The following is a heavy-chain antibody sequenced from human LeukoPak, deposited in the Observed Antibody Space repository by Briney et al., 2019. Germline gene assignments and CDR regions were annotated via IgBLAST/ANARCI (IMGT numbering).Heavy chain of an antibody. CDR3: AKFRAAAGPRDFDY. D-gene: IGHD6-13*01. V-gene: IGHV3-23*01. Sequence: GGSLRLSCAASGCTFSSYAMTWVRQAPGKGLEWVSTLSGSGSNTYYADSVKGRFSISRDNSQSTLYLQMNSLRAEDTAVYYCAKFRAAAGPRDFDYWGQGTLVTVSS. CDR1: GCTFSSYA. CDR2: LSGSGSNT. J-gene: IGHJ4*02.